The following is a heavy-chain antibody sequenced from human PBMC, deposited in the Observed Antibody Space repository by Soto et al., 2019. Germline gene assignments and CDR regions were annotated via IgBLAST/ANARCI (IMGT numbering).Heavy chain of an antibody. CDR2: ISYDGSNT. J-gene: IGHJ4*02. D-gene: IGHD6-19*01. CDR1: GFTFSSYA. V-gene: IGHV3-30-3*01. Sequence: QVQLVESGGGVVQPGRSLRLSCAASGFTFSSYAIHWVRQAPGKGLEWVAVISYDGSNTYYADSVKGRFTISRDNSKNTLYLQMNSLRAEDTAVYYCARSIAVAGTEVDYWGQGTLVTVSS. CDR3: ARSIAVAGTEVDY.